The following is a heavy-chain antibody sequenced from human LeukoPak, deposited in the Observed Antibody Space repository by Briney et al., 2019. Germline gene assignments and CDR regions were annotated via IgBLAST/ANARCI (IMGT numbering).Heavy chain of an antibody. J-gene: IGHJ5*02. CDR3: ARDNVVVVTATPTSGLDP. CDR1: GYSISSGYY. Sequence: PSETLSLTCAVSGYSISSGYYWGWIRQPPGKGLEWIGSVYHSGSTYYNPSLKSRVTISVDTSKNHFSLNLSSVTAADTAVYYCARDNVVVVTATPTSGLDPWGQGILVTVSS. D-gene: IGHD2-15*01. V-gene: IGHV4-38-2*02. CDR2: VYHSGST.